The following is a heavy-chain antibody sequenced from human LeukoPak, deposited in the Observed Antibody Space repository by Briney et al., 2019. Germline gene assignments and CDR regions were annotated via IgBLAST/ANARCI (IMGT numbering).Heavy chain of an antibody. CDR3: ARDLYYYESSGYPAGYFQY. V-gene: IGHV3-11*01. Sequence: GGSLRLSCAASGFTFSDYYMSWIRQAPGKGLEWVSYISSGGSIIYYADSVEGRFTISRDSAKNSPYLQMNSLRAEDTAVYYCARDLYYYESSGYPAGYFQYWGQGTLVTVSS. CDR1: GFTFSDYY. CDR2: ISSGGSII. D-gene: IGHD3-22*01. J-gene: IGHJ1*01.